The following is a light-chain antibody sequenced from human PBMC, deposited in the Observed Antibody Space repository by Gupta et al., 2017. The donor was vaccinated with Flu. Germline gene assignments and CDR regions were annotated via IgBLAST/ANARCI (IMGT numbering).Light chain of an antibody. CDR2: DYT. Sequence: YLLTPPPSVSVAPGQTAGLPCGGDHIRSKSVHWYQQKSGQAPVLVVYDYTDRPSGIPERFSGANSGNTTTLTISRVEAGDEADYYWQVWDIGSTYRQGIFGGGTRLSVL. CDR3: QVWDIGSTYRQGI. V-gene: IGLV3-21*02. J-gene: IGLJ2*01. CDR1: HIRSKS.